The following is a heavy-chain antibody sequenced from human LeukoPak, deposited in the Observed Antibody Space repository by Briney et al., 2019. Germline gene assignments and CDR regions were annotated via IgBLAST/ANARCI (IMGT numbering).Heavy chain of an antibody. CDR2: INHSGST. V-gene: IGHV4-39*07. D-gene: IGHD5-18*01. CDR1: GGSISSSSYY. Sequence: SETLSLTCTVSGGSISSSSYYWGWIRQPPGKGLEWIGEINHSGSTNYNPSLKSRVTISVDTSKNQFSLKLSSVTAADTAVYYCARSGYSYGSIDYWGQGTLVTVSS. J-gene: IGHJ4*02. CDR3: ARSGYSYGSIDY.